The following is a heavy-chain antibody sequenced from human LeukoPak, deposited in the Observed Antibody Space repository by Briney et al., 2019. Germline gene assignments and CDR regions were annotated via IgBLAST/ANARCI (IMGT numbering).Heavy chain of an antibody. CDR3: ARGGSYFGY. V-gene: IGHV4-59*01. J-gene: IGHJ4*02. CDR2: IYYGGST. CDR1: GDSISGYY. Sequence: SETLSLTCTVSGDSISGYYWSWVRQPPGKGLEWIGNIYYGGSTNYNPSLKSRVSISLDMSKNQFSLKLNSVTAADTAVYYCARGGSYFGYWGQGTLVTVSS. D-gene: IGHD1-26*01.